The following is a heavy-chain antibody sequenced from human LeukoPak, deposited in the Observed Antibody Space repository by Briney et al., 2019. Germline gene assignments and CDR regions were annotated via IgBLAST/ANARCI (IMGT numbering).Heavy chain of an antibody. CDR2: ISSSGGST. CDR1: GFAFSSYA. D-gene: IGHD5-18*01. J-gene: IGHJ1*01. CDR3: VKDRKREYNDRQHPGLYFHH. V-gene: IGHV3-64D*06. Sequence: GGSLRLSCSASGFAFSSYAMHWVRQAPGKGLEYVSSISSSGGSTYYADSVKGRFTISRDNSKNTLYLQMSSLRAEDTAVYYCVKDRKREYNDRQHPGLYFHHWGQGTLVTVSS.